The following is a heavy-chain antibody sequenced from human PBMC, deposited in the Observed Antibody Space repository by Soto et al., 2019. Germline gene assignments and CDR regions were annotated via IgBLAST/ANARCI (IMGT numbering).Heavy chain of an antibody. Sequence: SETLSLTCNISGGSIRSSYCNWIQQPPGKGLEWIGYFFYSGTTNYNPSLKSRVTMSLDTSRNLFSLTLTSVAAAHTSLYYCSRGQCLDESCFFVPFDKWSPGALVTVSS. CDR2: FFYSGTT. CDR1: GGSIRSSY. J-gene: IGHJ4*01. V-gene: IGHV4-59*01. D-gene: IGHD2-8*01. CDR3: SRGQCLDESCFFVPFDK.